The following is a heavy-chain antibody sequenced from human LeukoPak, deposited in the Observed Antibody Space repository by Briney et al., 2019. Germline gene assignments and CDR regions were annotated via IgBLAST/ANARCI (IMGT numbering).Heavy chain of an antibody. J-gene: IGHJ4*02. CDR3: ARVPGGSYYQFPFDY. CDR2: INSDGSST. V-gene: IGHV3-74*01. Sequence: GGSLRLSCAASEFTFSSYSMNWVRQAPGKGLEWVSRINSDGSSTSYADSVKGRFTISRDNAKNTLYLQMNSLRAEDTAVYHCARVPGGSYYQFPFDYWGQGTLVTVSS. CDR1: EFTFSSYS. D-gene: IGHD1-26*01.